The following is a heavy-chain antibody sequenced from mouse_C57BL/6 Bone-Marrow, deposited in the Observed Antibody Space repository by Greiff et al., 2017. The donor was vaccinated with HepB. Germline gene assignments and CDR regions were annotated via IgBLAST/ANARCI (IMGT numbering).Heavy chain of an antibody. J-gene: IGHJ3*01. V-gene: IGHV5-6*01. D-gene: IGHD2-3*01. CDR1: GFTFSSYG. CDR3: ARHYECYYVWFAY. CDR2: ISSGGSYT. Sequence: EVKVVESGGDLVKPGGSLKLSCAASGFTFSSYGMSWVRQTPDKRLEWVATISSGGSYTYYPDSVKGRFPISRDNAKNTRYLQMSSRKSEDTAMYYCARHYECYYVWFAYWGQGTLVTVSA.